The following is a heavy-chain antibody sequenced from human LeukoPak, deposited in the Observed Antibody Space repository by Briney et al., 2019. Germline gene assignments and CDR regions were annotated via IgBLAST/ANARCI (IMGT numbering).Heavy chain of an antibody. J-gene: IGHJ4*02. CDR1: GYTFSSYA. CDR2: IIPIFGTA. CDR3: ASSSESYYTPYFDY. D-gene: IGHD3-10*01. V-gene: IGHV1-69*13. Sequence: SVKVSCKASGYTFSSYAISWVRQAPGQGLEWIGGIIPIFGTANYAQKFQGRVTITADESTSTAYMELSSLRSEDTAVYYCASSSESYYTPYFDYWRQGTLVSVPS.